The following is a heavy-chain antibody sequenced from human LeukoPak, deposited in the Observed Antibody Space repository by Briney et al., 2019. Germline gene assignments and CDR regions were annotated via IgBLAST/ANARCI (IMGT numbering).Heavy chain of an antibody. CDR1: GFSFSDYN. CDR2: ISSGSTHI. Sequence: GGSLRLSCAASGFSFSDYNMNWVRQAPGKGLEWVSSISSGSTHIYYADSVKGRFTISRDNAKDSLYLQMNSLRAEDTAVYYCARDREQWLVRRFDYWGQGTLVTVSS. J-gene: IGHJ4*02. CDR3: ARDREQWLVRRFDY. V-gene: IGHV3-21*06. D-gene: IGHD6-19*01.